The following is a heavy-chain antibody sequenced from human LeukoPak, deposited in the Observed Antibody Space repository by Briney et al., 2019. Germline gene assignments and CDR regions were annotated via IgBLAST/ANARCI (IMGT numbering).Heavy chain of an antibody. J-gene: IGHJ4*02. CDR2: ISPDGNRE. V-gene: IGHV3-7*01. Sequence: GGSLRLSCAASGLSFSSYWMTWVRQGPGRGLEWVATISPDGNRENYVDSVKGRFSISRDNAKNSLFLQMRSLRAEDTAMYYCASTFPYCSSGTCALGGQGALVTVSS. CDR1: GLSFSSYW. CDR3: ASTFPYCSSGTCAL. D-gene: IGHD2-15*01.